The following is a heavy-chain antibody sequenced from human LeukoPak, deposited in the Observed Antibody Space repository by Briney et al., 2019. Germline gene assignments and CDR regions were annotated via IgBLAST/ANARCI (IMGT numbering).Heavy chain of an antibody. D-gene: IGHD3-16*02. J-gene: IGHJ4*02. CDR2: ISGSGGST. Sequence: GGSLRLSCAASGFTFSSYAMSWVRQAPGKGLEWVSAISGSGGSTYYADSVKGRFTISRDNSKNTLYLQMNSLRAEDTAVYYCAKGTFGGVIVRQYYFDYWGQGTLVTVSS. CDR1: GFTFSSYA. CDR3: AKGTFGGVIVRQYYFDY. V-gene: IGHV3-23*01.